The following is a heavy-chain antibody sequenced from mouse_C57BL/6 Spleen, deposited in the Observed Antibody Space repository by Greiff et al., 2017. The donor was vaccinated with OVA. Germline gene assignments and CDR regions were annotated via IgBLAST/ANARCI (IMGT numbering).Heavy chain of an antibody. Sequence: VKLVESGAELVRPGASVTLSCKASGYTFTDYEMHWVKQTPVHGLEWIGAIDPETGGTAYNQTFKGKAILTADKSSSTAYMELRSLTSEDSAVYYCTRRYDYDGHCDVWGTGTTVTVAS. CDR3: TRRYDYDGHCDV. CDR1: GYTFTDYE. J-gene: IGHJ1*03. D-gene: IGHD2-4*01. V-gene: IGHV1-15*01. CDR2: IDPETGGT.